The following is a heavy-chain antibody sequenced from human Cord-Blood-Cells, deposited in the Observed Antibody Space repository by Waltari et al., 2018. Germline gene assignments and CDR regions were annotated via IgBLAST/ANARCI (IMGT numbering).Heavy chain of an antibody. CDR1: GGSFSGYY. D-gene: IGHD6-6*01. Sequence: QVQLQQWGAGLLKPSETLSLTCAVYGGSFSGYYWSWIRQPPGKGLEWIGEINHSGSTNYNPSLKGRVTRSVDTSKNQFSLKLSSVTAADTAVYYCARVCFEYSSSLCDPWGQGTLVTVSS. CDR3: ARVCFEYSSSLCDP. V-gene: IGHV4-34*01. CDR2: INHSGST. J-gene: IGHJ5*02.